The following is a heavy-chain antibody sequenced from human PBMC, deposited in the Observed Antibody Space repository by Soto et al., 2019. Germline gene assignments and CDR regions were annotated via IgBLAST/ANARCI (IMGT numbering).Heavy chain of an antibody. CDR1: GYPFTSYG. CDR3: ARDGDHNYYGSGSYYDLFDY. J-gene: IGHJ4*02. CDR2: ISAYNGNT. Sequence: ASVKVSCKASGYPFTSYGISWVRQAPGQGLEWMGWISAYNGNTNYAQKLQGRVTMTTDTSTSTAYMELRSLRSDDTAVYYCARDGDHNYYGSGSYYDLFDYWGQGTLVTVSS. V-gene: IGHV1-18*01. D-gene: IGHD3-10*01.